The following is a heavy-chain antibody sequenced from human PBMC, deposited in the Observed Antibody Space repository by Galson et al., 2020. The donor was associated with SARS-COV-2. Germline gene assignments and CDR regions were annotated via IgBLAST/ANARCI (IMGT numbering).Heavy chain of an antibody. CDR1: GGSISSSSSY. Sequence: SETLSLTCTASGGSISSSSSYWGWIRQPPGKGLEWIGGFYYSGNTYYNPSLKSRVNISVDTSKNKFSLKLTSVTAADTAVYYCARGPAYYYGSTGHYTRPSAHLQHWGQGTLVTVSP. CDR2: FYYSGNT. CDR3: ARGPAYYYGSTGHYTRPSAHLQH. D-gene: IGHD3-22*01. V-gene: IGHV4-39*07. J-gene: IGHJ1*01.